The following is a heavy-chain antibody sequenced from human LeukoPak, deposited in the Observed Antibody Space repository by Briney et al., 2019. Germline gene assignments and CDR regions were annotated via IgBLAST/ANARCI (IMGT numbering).Heavy chain of an antibody. CDR3: AREKWGVQGYYYYYMDV. V-gene: IGHV1-18*01. CDR2: ISAYNGNT. CDR1: GYTFTSYG. Sequence: ASVKVSCKASGYTFTSYGISWVRQAPGQGLEWMGWISAYNGNTNNAQKLQGRVTMTTDTSTSTAYMELRSLRSDDTAVYYCAREKWGVQGYYYYYMDVWGKGTTVTVSS. D-gene: IGHD3-16*01. J-gene: IGHJ6*03.